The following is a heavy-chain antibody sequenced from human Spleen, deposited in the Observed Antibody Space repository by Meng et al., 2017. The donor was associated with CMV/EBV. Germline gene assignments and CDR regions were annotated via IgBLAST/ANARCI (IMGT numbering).Heavy chain of an antibody. V-gene: IGHV4-34*01. CDR1: GGSFSGYY. CDR3: ARDWLLLHYFDY. D-gene: IGHD3-9*01. CDR2: INHSGST. J-gene: IGHJ4*02. Sequence: QVQLQQWGAGLLKPSETLSLTCAVYGGSFSGYYWSWIRQPPGKGLEWIGEINHSGSTNYNPSLKSRVTISVDTSKNQFSLKLSSVTAADTAVYYCARDWLLLHYFDYWGQGTLVTVSS.